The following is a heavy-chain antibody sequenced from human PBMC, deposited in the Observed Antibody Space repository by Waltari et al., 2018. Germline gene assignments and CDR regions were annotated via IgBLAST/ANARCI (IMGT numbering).Heavy chain of an antibody. V-gene: IGHV4-59*01. CDR3: ARGTSSAKESALRF. D-gene: IGHD2-2*01. J-gene: IGHJ3*01. CDR1: GGYMNPYY. Sequence: QLQLQESGPGLVKPSETLSLTCNVSGGYMNPYYWTWMRQTPGKGRELIGCILYSGTTNYNPSLKRRVTISVDTSKNQFSLQVTSVTAADTAVYYCARGTSSAKESALRFWGQGTLVTVSS. CDR2: ILYSGTT.